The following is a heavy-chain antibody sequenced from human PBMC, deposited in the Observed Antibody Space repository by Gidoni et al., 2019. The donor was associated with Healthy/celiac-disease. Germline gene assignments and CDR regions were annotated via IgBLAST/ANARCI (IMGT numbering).Heavy chain of an antibody. CDR1: GSPLSSYA. V-gene: IGHV3-30*01. CDR2: ISYDGSNK. CDR3: VTRGIVVATMVDY. D-gene: IGHD1-26*01. Sequence: VQLVESGGGVVQPGGSLRLLCSTCGSPLSSYAMHWVRQAQGKGLEWVAVISYDGSNKYYADSVKGRFTISRDNSKNTLYLQMNSLRAEDTAVYYCVTRGIVVATMVDYWGQGTLVTVFS. J-gene: IGHJ4*02.